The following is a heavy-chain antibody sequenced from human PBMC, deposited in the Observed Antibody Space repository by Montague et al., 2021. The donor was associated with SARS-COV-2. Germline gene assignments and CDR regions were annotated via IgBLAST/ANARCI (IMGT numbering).Heavy chain of an antibody. CDR2: TYYRSRWSN. D-gene: IGHD2-15*01. CDR3: ARGWWAVRVSFDY. V-gene: IGHV6-1*01. J-gene: IGHJ4*02. Sequence: CAISGDSVSSNSATWHWIRQSPSRGLEWLGRTYYRSRWSNDYAVSVRSRIIINPDTSTNQFSLQLSSVTPEDTAVYFCARGWWAVRVSFDYWGQGTLVTVSS. CDR1: GDSVSSNSAT.